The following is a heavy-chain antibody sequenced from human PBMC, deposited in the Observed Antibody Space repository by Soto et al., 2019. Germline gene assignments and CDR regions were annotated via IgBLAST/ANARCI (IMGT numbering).Heavy chain of an antibody. J-gene: IGHJ4*02. V-gene: IGHV3-23*01. CDR2: LSGSGTST. D-gene: IGHD4-17*01. Sequence: GGSLRLSCAASGFSFVNYAMNWVRQAPGKGLEWVSGLSGSGTSTYYADSVKGRFTISRDNSRDTLFLQMNSLRAGDTAVYYCAKRPAYGGYYFDYWGQGTQVTVSS. CDR1: GFSFVNYA. CDR3: AKRPAYGGYYFDY.